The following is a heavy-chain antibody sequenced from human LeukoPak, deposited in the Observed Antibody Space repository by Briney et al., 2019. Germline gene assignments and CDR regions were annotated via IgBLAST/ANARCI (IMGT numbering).Heavy chain of an antibody. CDR3: AKQSTARSLGE. J-gene: IGHJ4*02. CDR2: VSGSGADT. D-gene: IGHD6-6*01. CDR1: GFPFTFA. V-gene: IGHV3-23*01. Sequence: GGSLRLPCVASGFPFTFAMSWVRQAPGKGLEWVSTVSGSGADTYYADSVRGRFTISRDNSRNMLFLQMNSLRTEDTAVYYCAKQSTARSLGEGGQGTRVTGSS.